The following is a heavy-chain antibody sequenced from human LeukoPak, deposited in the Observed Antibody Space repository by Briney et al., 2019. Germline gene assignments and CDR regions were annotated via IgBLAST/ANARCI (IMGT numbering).Heavy chain of an antibody. CDR3: ASYYYGSGSSMLEYFQH. CDR2: MNPNSGNT. Sequence: ASVKVSCKASGYTFTSYDINWVRQATGQGLEWMGWMNPNSGNTGYAQKFQGRVTMTRNTSISTAYMELSSLRSEDTAVYYCASYYYGSGSSMLEYFQHWGQGTLVTVSS. V-gene: IGHV1-8*01. CDR1: GYTFTSYD. J-gene: IGHJ1*01. D-gene: IGHD3-10*01.